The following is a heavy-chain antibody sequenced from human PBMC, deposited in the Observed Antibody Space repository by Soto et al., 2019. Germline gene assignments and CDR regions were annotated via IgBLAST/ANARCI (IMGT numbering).Heavy chain of an antibody. CDR2: LSGGGAFT. D-gene: IGHD1-1*01. CDR3: AKDTPTTGTTFDY. CDR1: GFTFSTYA. Sequence: PGGSLRLSCAASGFTFSTYAMNWVRQAPGKGLEWVSGLSGGGAFTYYADSVKGRFTISRDDSKNMLFLQINGLRAEDTAVYYCAKDTPTTGTTFDYWGRGTLVTVSS. J-gene: IGHJ4*02. V-gene: IGHV3-23*01.